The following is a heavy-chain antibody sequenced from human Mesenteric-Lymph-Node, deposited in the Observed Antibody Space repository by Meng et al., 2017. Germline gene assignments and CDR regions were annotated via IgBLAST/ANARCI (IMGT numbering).Heavy chain of an antibody. CDR2: ISFDGTNT. Sequence: GGSLRLSCAASGFTFSSYAMHWVRQAPGKGLEWVSIISFDGTNTYYADSVKGRFTISRDNSKNTLYLQMNSLRAEDTAVYYYARGRWSSSWHFDYWGQGTLVTVSS. J-gene: IGHJ4*02. V-gene: IGHV3-30*04. CDR3: ARGRWSSSWHFDY. D-gene: IGHD6-13*01. CDR1: GFTFSSYA.